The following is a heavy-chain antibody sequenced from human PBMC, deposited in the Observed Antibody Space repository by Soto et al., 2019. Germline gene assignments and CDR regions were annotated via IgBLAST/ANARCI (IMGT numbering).Heavy chain of an antibody. CDR3: ARESVTMIRGALNWFDP. D-gene: IGHD3-10*01. V-gene: IGHV4-61*01. CDR1: GGSVSSGSDY. Sequence: SETLSLTCTVSGGSVSSGSDYWSWIRQPPGKGLEYIGYIYYSGTTNYNPSLKSRVTISRDTSKNQFSMRLSSVTAADTAVYYCARESVTMIRGALNWFDPSGQGPLVTVSS. CDR2: IYYSGTT. J-gene: IGHJ5*02.